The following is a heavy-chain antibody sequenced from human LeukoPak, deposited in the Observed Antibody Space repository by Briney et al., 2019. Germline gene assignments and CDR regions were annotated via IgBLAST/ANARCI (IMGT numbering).Heavy chain of an antibody. D-gene: IGHD5-18*01. J-gene: IGHJ6*02. Sequence: SETLSLTCTVSGGSISSYYWSWIRQPPGKGLEWIGYIYYSGSTNYNPSLKSRVTISVDTSKNQFSLKLSSVTAADTAVYYCARTWIQQSYYYYGMDVWGQGTTVTVSS. CDR3: ARTWIQQSYYYYGMDV. CDR2: IYYSGST. CDR1: GGSISSYY. V-gene: IGHV4-59*01.